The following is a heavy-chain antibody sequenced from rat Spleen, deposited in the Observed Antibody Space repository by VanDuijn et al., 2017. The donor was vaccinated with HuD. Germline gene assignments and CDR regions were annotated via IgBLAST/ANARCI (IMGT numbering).Heavy chain of an antibody. J-gene: IGHJ2*01. Sequence: EVQMVESGGGLVQPGRSLKLSCAASGFTFSNYDMAWVRQAPTKGLEWVASISPSGGSTYYRDSVKGRFTISSDNAKTTLYLQMDSLRSEDTATYYCARRHYGYTDYFDYWGQGVMVTVSS. CDR3: ARRHYGYTDYFDY. CDR2: ISPSGGST. V-gene: IGHV5S23*01. D-gene: IGHD1-9*01. CDR1: GFTFSNYD.